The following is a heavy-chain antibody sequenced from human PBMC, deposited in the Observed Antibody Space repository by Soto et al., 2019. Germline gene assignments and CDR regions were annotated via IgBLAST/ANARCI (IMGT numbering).Heavy chain of an antibody. CDR3: AKDLYSGRFYNLLY. CDR1: GFTFSSYD. V-gene: IGHV3-23*01. CDR2: ISGDTVNT. D-gene: IGHD1-26*01. Sequence: GGSLRLSCAASGFTFSSYDMGWVRQAPGKGLQWVSTISGDTVNTYYEDSVKGRFTISRDNSKNTLYLQMSSLRAEDTAVYFCAKDLYSGRFYNLLYWGQGTLGTVSS. J-gene: IGHJ4*02.